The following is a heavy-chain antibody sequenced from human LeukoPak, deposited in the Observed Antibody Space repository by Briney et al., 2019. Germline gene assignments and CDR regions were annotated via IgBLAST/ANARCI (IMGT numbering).Heavy chain of an antibody. J-gene: IGHJ5*02. CDR3: ASSGYSRGWFDP. Sequence: PSETLSLTCTVSGGSISSYYWSWIRQPPGKGLEWIGYISYTGSMSYNPSLKSRVTISVDSSKNHFSLKLSSVTAADTAVYYCASSGYSRGWFDPWGQGTLVTVSS. V-gene: IGHV4-59*01. D-gene: IGHD6-13*01. CDR2: ISYTGSM. CDR1: GGSISSYY.